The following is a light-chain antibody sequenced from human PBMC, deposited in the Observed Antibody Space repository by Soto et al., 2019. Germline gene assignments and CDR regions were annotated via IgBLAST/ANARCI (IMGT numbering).Light chain of an antibody. CDR1: QSVNSN. V-gene: IGKV3-15*01. Sequence: DTVMTQSAATLSVSPGERATLSCRASQSVNSNLAWYQQKSGQAPRLLIYGASTRATGIPVRFSGSGSGTDFTLTISSLQSGDSAVYYCQQYTYWPWTLGQGTKVEIK. CDR3: QQYTYWPWT. J-gene: IGKJ1*01. CDR2: GAS.